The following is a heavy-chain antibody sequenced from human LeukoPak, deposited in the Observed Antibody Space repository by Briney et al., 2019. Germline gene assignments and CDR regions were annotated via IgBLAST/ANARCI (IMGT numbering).Heavy chain of an antibody. J-gene: IGHJ5*02. CDR2: INPNSGST. CDR3: ARFSRYCSGGSCYTAGNWFDP. D-gene: IGHD2-15*01. CDR1: GYTFTGYY. V-gene: IGHV1-2*02. Sequence: ASVKVSCKASGYTFTGYYMHWVRQAPGQGLEWMGWINPNSGSTNYAQKFQGRVTMTRDTSISTAYMELSRLRSDDTAVYYCARFSRYCSGGSCYTAGNWFDPWGQGTLVTVSS.